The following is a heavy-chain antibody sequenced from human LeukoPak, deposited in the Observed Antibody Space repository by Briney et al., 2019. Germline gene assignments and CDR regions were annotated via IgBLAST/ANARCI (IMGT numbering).Heavy chain of an antibody. CDR1: GGSFSGYY. D-gene: IGHD6-13*01. CDR2: INHSGST. J-gene: IGHJ4*02. V-gene: IGHV4-34*01. Sequence: SETLSLTCAVYGGSFSGYYWGWIRQPPGKGLEWIGEINHSGSTNYNPSLKSRVTISVDTSKNQFSLKLSSVTAADTAVYYCARYSSRSIDYWGQGTLVTVSS. CDR3: ARYSSRSIDY.